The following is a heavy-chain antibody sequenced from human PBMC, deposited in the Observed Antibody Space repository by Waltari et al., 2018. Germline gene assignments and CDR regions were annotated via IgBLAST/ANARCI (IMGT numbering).Heavy chain of an antibody. V-gene: IGHV4-38-2*01. CDR1: GYSISSGYY. Sequence: QVQLQESGPGLVKPSETLSLTCAVSGYSISSGYYWGWIRQPPGKGLEWIGSIYHSGSTYYTPSLKSRVTISVDTSKNQFSLKLSSVTAADTAVYYCASSGSYRYNWFDPWGQGTLVTVSS. J-gene: IGHJ5*02. D-gene: IGHD1-26*01. CDR3: ASSGSYRYNWFDP. CDR2: IYHSGST.